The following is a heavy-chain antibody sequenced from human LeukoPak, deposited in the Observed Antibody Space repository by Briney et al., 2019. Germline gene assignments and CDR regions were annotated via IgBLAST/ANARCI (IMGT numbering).Heavy chain of an antibody. CDR1: GFTFSNYI. D-gene: IGHD2-15*01. V-gene: IGHV3-21*01. Sequence: PGGSLRLSCAASGFTFSNYIMNWVRQAPGKGLEWVSSISSSSSYIYYADSVKGRFTISRGNAKNSLYLRMNSLRAEDTAVYYCARVVVAVQYVMDVWGQGTTVTVSS. CDR2: ISSSSSYI. CDR3: ARVVVAVQYVMDV. J-gene: IGHJ6*02.